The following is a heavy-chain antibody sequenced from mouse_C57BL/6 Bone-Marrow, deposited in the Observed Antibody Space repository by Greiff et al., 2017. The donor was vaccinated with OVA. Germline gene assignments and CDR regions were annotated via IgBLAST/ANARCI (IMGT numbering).Heavy chain of an antibody. CDR3: ARDCLYYYAMDY. D-gene: IGHD1-1*01. Sequence: EVKVEESGGGLVKPGGSLKLSCAASGFTFSDYGMHWVRQAPEKGLEWVAYISSGSSTIYYADTVKGRFTISRDNAKNTLFLQMTSLRSEDTAMYYCARDCLYYYAMDYWGQGTSVTVSS. CDR1: GFTFSDYG. J-gene: IGHJ4*01. V-gene: IGHV5-17*01. CDR2: ISSGSSTI.